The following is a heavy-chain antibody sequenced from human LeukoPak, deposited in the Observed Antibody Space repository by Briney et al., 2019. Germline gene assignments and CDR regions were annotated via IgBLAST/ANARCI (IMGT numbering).Heavy chain of an antibody. CDR3: ARGGYCSGGTCYSLNAFDI. D-gene: IGHD2-15*01. Sequence: GGSLRTSCVASGFTLPRYEMNWVRQAPGKGLEWVSYISSIVSNIYYAYSVKCRFTISRDNSKNSLYLQMNSLRAEDTAVYYCARGGYCSGGTCYSLNAFDIWGQGTMVTVSS. J-gene: IGHJ3*02. CDR2: ISSIVSNI. V-gene: IGHV3-48*03. CDR1: GFTLPRYE.